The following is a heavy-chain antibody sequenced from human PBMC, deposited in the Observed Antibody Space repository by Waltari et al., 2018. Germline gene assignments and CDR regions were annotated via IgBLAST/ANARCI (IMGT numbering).Heavy chain of an antibody. J-gene: IGHJ6*03. CDR2: INHSGST. CDR3: ARGRAPQRNYMDV. Sequence: QVQLQQWGAGLLKPSETLSLTCAVYGGSFSGYFCSWIRQPPGKGLEWIGEINHSGSTNYNPSLKSRVTISVDTSKNQFSLKLSSVTAADTAVYYCARGRAPQRNYMDVWGKGTTVTVSS. CDR1: GGSFSGYF. V-gene: IGHV4-34*01.